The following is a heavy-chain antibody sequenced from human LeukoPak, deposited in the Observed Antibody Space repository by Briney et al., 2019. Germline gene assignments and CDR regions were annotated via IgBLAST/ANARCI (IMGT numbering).Heavy chain of an antibody. V-gene: IGHV3-7*01. CDR1: GFTFSSYW. CDR3: ARHDYSSGWYGPLDY. D-gene: IGHD6-19*01. J-gene: IGHJ4*02. Sequence: GGSLRLSCAASGFTFSSYWMSWVRQAPGKGLEWVANIKQDGSEKYYVDTVKGRFTISRDNAKNSLYLQMNSLRAEDTAVYYCARHDYSSGWYGPLDYWGQGTLVAVSS. CDR2: IKQDGSEK.